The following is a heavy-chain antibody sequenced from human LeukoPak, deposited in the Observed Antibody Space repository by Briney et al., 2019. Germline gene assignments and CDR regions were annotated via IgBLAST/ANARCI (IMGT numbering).Heavy chain of an antibody. CDR3: ARGGSEGYSYGYLGQYGMDV. Sequence: GGSLRLSCAASGFTFSSYWMSWVRQAPGKGLEWVANIKQDGSEKYYVDSVKGRFTISRDNAKNSLYLQMNSLRAEDTAVYYCARGGSEGYSYGYLGQYGMDVWGQGTTVTVSS. CDR2: IKQDGSEK. J-gene: IGHJ6*02. V-gene: IGHV3-7*01. CDR1: GFTFSSYW. D-gene: IGHD5-18*01.